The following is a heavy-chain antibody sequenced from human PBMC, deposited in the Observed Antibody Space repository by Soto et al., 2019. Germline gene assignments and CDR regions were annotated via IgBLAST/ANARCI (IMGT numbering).Heavy chain of an antibody. D-gene: IGHD6-6*01. CDR2: IYPGDPDT. V-gene: IGHV5-51*01. J-gene: IGHJ6*02. CDR3: ARRPRYSSSSFDYYYGMDV. Sequence: GESLKISCKGSGYSFTSYWIGWVRQMPGKGLEWMGIIYPGDPDTRYSPSFQGQVTISADKSISTAYLQWSSLKASDTAMYYCARRPRYSSSSFDYYYGMDVWGQGTTVTVSS. CDR1: GYSFTSYW.